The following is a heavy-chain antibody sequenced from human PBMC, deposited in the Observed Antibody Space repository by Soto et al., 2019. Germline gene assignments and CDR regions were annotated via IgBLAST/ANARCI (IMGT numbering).Heavy chain of an antibody. CDR2: INPNSGGT. CDR1: GYTFTGYY. D-gene: IGHD2-2*01. Sequence: ASVKVSCKASGYTFTGYYMHWVRQAPGQWLEWMGWINPNSGGTNYAQKFQGRVTMTRDTSISTAYMELSRLRSDDTAVYYCARRAGYCSSTSCYDRNWFDPWGQGTLVTVSS. J-gene: IGHJ5*02. V-gene: IGHV1-2*02. CDR3: ARRAGYCSSTSCYDRNWFDP.